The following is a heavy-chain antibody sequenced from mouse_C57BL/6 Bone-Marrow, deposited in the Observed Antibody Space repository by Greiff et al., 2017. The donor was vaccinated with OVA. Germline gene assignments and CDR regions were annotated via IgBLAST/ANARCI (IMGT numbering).Heavy chain of an antibody. V-gene: IGHV1-62-2*01. Sequence: QVQLQQSGAELVKPGASVKLSCKASGYTFTEYTIHWVKQRSGQGLEWIGWFYPGSGSIKYNEKFKDKATLTADKSASTVYMELSRLTSVDSAVYVCARHGLITTVVAPYYFDYWGQGTTLTVSS. CDR2: FYPGSGSI. J-gene: IGHJ2*01. CDR3: ARHGLITTVVAPYYFDY. D-gene: IGHD1-1*01. CDR1: GYTFTEYT.